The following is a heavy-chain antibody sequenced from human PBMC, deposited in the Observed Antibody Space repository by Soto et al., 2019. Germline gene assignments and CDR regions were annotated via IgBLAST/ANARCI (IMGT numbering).Heavy chain of an antibody. CDR1: GYTFTSYY. J-gene: IGHJ4*02. CDR3: AREITMVRGGDLSIDY. CDR2: INPSGGST. D-gene: IGHD3-10*01. V-gene: IGHV1-46*03. Sequence: ASVKVSCKASGYTFTSYYMHWVRQAPGQGLEWMGIINPSGGSTSYAQKFQGRVTMTRDTSTSTVYMELSSLRSEDTAVYYCAREITMVRGGDLSIDYWGQGTLVTVSS.